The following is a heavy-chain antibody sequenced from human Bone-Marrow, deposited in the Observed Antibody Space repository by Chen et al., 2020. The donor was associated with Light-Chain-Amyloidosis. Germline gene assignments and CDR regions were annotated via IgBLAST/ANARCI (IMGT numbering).Heavy chain of an antibody. J-gene: IGHJ4*02. D-gene: IGHD5-12*01. CDR1: GYTFPNYW. CDR2: IYPDDSDA. CDR3: ARRRDGYNFDY. V-gene: IGHV5-51*01. Sequence: EVQLEQSGPEVKKPGESLKISCKASGYTFPNYWIGWVRQRPGKGLEWMGVIYPDDSDARYSPSFEGQVTISADKSITTAYLQWRSLKASDTAMYYCARRRDGYNFDYWGQGTLVTVSS.